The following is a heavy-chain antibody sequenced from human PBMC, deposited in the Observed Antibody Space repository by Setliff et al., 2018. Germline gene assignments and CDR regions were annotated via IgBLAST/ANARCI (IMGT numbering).Heavy chain of an antibody. CDR2: IKTTTDGGTT. J-gene: IGHJ5*02. CDR1: GFTFTNAK. Sequence: PGGSLRLSCSASGFTFTNAKMSWIRQAPGKGLEWVGRIKTTTDGGTTDYAAPVKGRFTVSRDDSKNTLYLQMNSLKTEDTAVYYCVKLVPQAISSDPWGQGTLVTVSS. CDR3: VKLVPQAISSDP. V-gene: IGHV3-15*01. D-gene: IGHD3-10*01.